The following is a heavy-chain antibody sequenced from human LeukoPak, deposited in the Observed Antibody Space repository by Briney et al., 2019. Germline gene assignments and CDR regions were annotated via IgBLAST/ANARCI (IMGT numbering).Heavy chain of an antibody. V-gene: IGHV4-59*01. CDR1: GGSISSYY. D-gene: IGHD3-16*01. Sequence: SETLSLTCTVSGGSISSYYWSWIRQPPGKGLEWIGYIYYSGSTNYNPSLKSRVTISVDTCKNQFSLKLSSVTAADTAVYYCARTYGWYYFDYWGQGTLVTVSS. J-gene: IGHJ4*02. CDR2: IYYSGST. CDR3: ARTYGWYYFDY.